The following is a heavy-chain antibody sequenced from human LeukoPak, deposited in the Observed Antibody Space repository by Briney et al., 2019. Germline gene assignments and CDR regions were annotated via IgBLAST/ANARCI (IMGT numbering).Heavy chain of an antibody. J-gene: IGHJ4*02. CDR2: IRGSGCGT. V-gene: IGHV3-23*01. CDR1: GFTFSCYS. Sequence: GGSLILSCAASGFTFSCYSRNWVRQAPGRGLAWVSAIRGSGCGTYYADSVKGRFTISRDNSKNTLYLQMNSLRAEDTAVYYCARGIDYYDSSGYYYYFDYWGQGTLVTVSS. D-gene: IGHD3-22*01. CDR3: ARGIDYYDSSGYYYYFDY.